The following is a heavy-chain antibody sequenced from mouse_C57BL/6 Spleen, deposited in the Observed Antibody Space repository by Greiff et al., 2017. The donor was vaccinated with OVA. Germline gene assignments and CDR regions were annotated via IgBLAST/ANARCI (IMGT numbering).Heavy chain of an antibody. D-gene: IGHD2-4*01. J-gene: IGHJ3*01. CDR2: IHPNSGST. CDR3: ARNYDYEGFAY. CDR1: GYTFTSYW. V-gene: IGHV1-64*01. Sequence: VQLQQPGAELVKPGASVKLSCKASGYTFTSYWMHWVKQRPGQGLEWLGMIHPNSGSTNYNEKFKSKATLTVDKSSSTAYMQLSSLTSEDSAVYYCARNYDYEGFAYWGQGTLVTVSA.